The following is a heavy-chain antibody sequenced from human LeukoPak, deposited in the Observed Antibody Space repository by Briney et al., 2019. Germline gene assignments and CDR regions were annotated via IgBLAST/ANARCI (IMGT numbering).Heavy chain of an antibody. CDR3: AREGESDAFDI. D-gene: IGHD3-10*01. CDR1: GFTFSSYS. Sequence: GGSLRLSCAASGFTFSSYSMNWVCQAPGKGLEWASSISSSSSYIYYADSVKGRFTISRDNAKNSLYLQMNSLRAEDTAVYYCAREGESDAFDIWGQGTMVTVSS. V-gene: IGHV3-21*01. J-gene: IGHJ3*02. CDR2: ISSSSSYI.